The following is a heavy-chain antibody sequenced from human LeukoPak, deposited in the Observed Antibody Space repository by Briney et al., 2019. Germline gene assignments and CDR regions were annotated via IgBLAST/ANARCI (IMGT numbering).Heavy chain of an antibody. D-gene: IGHD3-10*01. CDR2: IYYSGST. V-gene: IGHV4-30-4*07. CDR3: ARVNTAGGRAFDY. J-gene: IGHJ4*02. CDR1: GGSISSGGYS. Sequence: PSETLSLTCAVSGGSISSGGYSWSWIRQPPGKGLEWIGYIYYSGSTYYNPSLKSRVTISVDTSKNQFSLKLSSVTAADTAVYYCARVNTAGGRAFDYWGQGTLVTVSS.